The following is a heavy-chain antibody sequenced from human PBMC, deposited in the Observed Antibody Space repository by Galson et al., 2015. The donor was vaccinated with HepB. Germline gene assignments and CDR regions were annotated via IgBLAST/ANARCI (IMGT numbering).Heavy chain of an antibody. J-gene: IGHJ4*02. CDR2: IIPILGIA. V-gene: IGHV1-69*04. CDR1: GGTFSSYT. Sequence: SVKVSCKASGGTFSSYTISWVRQAPGQGLEWMGRIIPILGIANYAQKFQGRVTITADKSTSTAYMELSSLRSEDTAVYYCARESSGGAFDYWGQGTLVTVSS. D-gene: IGHD2-8*02. CDR3: ARESSGGAFDY.